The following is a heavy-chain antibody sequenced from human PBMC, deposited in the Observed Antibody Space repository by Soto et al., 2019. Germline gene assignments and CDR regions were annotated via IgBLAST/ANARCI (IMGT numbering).Heavy chain of an antibody. CDR3: ARDAGETLKYSYGMDV. D-gene: IGHD3-16*01. Sequence: QVQLQQSGPGLVKPSQTLSLTCAISGDSVSSNSAAWNWIRQSPSRGLEWLGRTFYRSKWYNYYASSCKNRITNNPDTSKNQVPLQPNSVPPEDTAVYYCARDAGETLKYSYGMDVWGQGTTVTVSS. J-gene: IGHJ6*02. CDR1: GDSVSSNSAA. V-gene: IGHV6-1*01. CDR2: TFYRSKWYN.